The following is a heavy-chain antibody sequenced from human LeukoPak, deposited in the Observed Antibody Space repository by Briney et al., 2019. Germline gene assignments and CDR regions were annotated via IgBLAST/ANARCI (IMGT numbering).Heavy chain of an antibody. Sequence: PSETLSLTCTVSGGSISSYYWSWIRQPPGKGLEWIGYIYYSGSTNYNPSLKSRVTISVDTSKNQFSLKLSSVTAADTAVYYCARGRKVATIVDYWGQGTLVTVSS. CDR1: GGSISSYY. CDR2: IYYSGST. D-gene: IGHD5-12*01. V-gene: IGHV4-59*01. CDR3: ARGRKVATIVDY. J-gene: IGHJ4*02.